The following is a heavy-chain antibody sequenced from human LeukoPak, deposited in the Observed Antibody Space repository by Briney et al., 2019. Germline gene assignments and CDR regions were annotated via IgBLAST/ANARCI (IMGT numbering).Heavy chain of an antibody. CDR1: GGSISSDY. J-gene: IGHJ4*02. CDR3: ARVSSSWPHYYFDY. D-gene: IGHD2-15*01. V-gene: IGHV4-59*12. CDR2: IYYTGST. Sequence: SSETLSLTCTVSGGSISSDYWTWIRQPPGKGLEWIGYIYYTGSTSYNPSLKSRVTISVQTSKNQFSLKLTSVTAADTAVYYCARVSSSWPHYYFDYWGQGTLVTVSS.